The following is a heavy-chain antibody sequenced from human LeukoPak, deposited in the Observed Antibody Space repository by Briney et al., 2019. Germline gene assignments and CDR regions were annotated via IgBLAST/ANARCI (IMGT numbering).Heavy chain of an antibody. Sequence: PGGSLRLSCAASGFTFSSYSMNWVRQAPGKGVEWVSYISSTSTIYHADSVKGRFTISRDNAKNSLYLEMNSLRAEDTAVYYCARDSIVGVIIKDFFWGQGTLVTVSS. CDR2: ISSTSTI. J-gene: IGHJ4*02. V-gene: IGHV3-48*01. CDR3: ARDSIVGVIIKDFF. CDR1: GFTFSSYS. D-gene: IGHD1-26*01.